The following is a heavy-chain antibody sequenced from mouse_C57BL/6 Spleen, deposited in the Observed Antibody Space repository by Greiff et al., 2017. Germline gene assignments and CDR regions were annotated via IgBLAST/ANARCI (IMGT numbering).Heavy chain of an antibody. V-gene: IGHV1-19*01. D-gene: IGHD2-1*01. CDR1: GYTFTDYN. J-gene: IGHJ4*01. CDR3: AGKVGNYDYAMDY. CDR2: INPYNGGT. Sequence: EVQLQQSGPVLVKPGASVKMSCKASGYTFTDYNMNWVKQSHGKSLEWIGVINPYNGGTSYNQKFKGKATLTVDKSSSTAYMELNSLTSEDSAVXYCAGKVGNYDYAMDYWGQGTSVTVSS.